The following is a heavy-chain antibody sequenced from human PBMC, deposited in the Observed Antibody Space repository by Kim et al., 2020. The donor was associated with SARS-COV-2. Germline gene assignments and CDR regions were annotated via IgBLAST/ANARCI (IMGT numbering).Heavy chain of an antibody. J-gene: IGHJ6*02. Sequence: GGSLRLSCAACGFTFSNARMSWVRQAPGKGLEWVGRIKSKTDGGTTDYAAPVKGRFTISRDDSKNTLYLQMNSLKTEDTAVYYCTTLLRYFDWLAVKYYYYGMDVWGQGTTVTVSS. V-gene: IGHV3-15*01. CDR2: IKSKTDGGTT. D-gene: IGHD3-9*01. CDR1: GFTFSNAR. CDR3: TTLLRYFDWLAVKYYYYGMDV.